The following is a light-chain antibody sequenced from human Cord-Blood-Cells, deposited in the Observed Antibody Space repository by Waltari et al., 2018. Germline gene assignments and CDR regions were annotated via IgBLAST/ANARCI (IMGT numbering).Light chain of an antibody. V-gene: IGLV2-14*03. CDR1: SSDVGGYNY. J-gene: IGLJ3*02. CDR2: DVS. CDR3: SSYTSSSTLV. Sequence: QSALTQPASVSGSPGQSITISCTGTSSDVGGYNYVSWYQQHPGKATKLMIYDVSNRPSGVSNRFSGYNSGNTASLTISGLQAEDEADYYCSSYTSSSTLVFGGGTKLTVL.